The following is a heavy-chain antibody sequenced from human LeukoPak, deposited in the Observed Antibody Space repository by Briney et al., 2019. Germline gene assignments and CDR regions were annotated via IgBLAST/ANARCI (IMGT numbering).Heavy chain of an antibody. D-gene: IGHD6-19*01. CDR1: GYTLTELS. CDR3: ATLLVAGPPRRYYYYYGMDV. J-gene: IGHJ6*02. CDR2: FDPEDGET. V-gene: IGHV1-24*01. Sequence: ASVKVSCKVSGYTLTELSMHWVRQAPGKGLEWMGGFDPEDGETIYAQKFQGRVTMTEDTSIDTAYMELSSLRSEDTAVYYCATLLVAGPPRRYYYYYGMDVWGQGTTVTVSS.